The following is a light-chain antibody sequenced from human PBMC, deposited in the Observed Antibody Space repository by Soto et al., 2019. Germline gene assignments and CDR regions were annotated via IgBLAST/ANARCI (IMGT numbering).Light chain of an antibody. CDR1: QSVSVNS. J-gene: IGKJ3*01. V-gene: IGKV3-20*01. CDR2: AAS. Sequence: EIVLTQSPGTLSLSPGERATLSCRASQSVSVNSLAWYQQKGGQAPRLLIYAASTRATGVPDRFSGTGSGTDFALTISRLETDDSALHFCQQYGGSPFTFGPGTKVDIK. CDR3: QQYGGSPFT.